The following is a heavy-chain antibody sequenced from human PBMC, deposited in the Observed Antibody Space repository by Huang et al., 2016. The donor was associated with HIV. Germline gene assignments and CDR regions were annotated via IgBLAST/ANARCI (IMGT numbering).Heavy chain of an antibody. V-gene: IGHV3-9*03. CDR1: GFNFNDHA. CDR3: GRSSSGELFWGGLDY. Sequence: EVHLVDSGGGLAQPGESLRLSCGASGFNFNDHAMHWVRQVPGKGLEWVSGISWNRENMAYADSVKGRFTISRDNAKKSLYLQRNSLRTEDMAFYYCGRSSSGELFWGGLDYWGQGALVTVSS. CDR2: ISWNRENM. J-gene: IGHJ4*02. D-gene: IGHD3-10*01.